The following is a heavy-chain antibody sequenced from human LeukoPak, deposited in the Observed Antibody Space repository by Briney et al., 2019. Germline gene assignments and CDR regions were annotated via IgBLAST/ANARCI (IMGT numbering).Heavy chain of an antibody. J-gene: IGHJ4*02. D-gene: IGHD6-19*01. Sequence: PSETLSHTCAVSGGSISSSNWWSWVRQPPGKGLEWIGEIYHSGSTNYNPSLKSRVTISVDKSKNQFSLKLSSVTAADTAVYYCARVTREAVAGPPHFDYWGQGTLVTVSS. V-gene: IGHV4-4*02. CDR2: IYHSGST. CDR1: GGSISSSNW. CDR3: ARVTREAVAGPPHFDY.